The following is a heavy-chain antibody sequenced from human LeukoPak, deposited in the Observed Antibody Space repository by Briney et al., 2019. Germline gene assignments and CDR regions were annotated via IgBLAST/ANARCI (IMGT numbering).Heavy chain of an antibody. CDR1: GGSFSGYY. V-gene: IGHV4-34*01. CDR2: INHSGST. Sequence: SETLSLTCAVYGGSFSGYYWSWIRQPPGKGLDWIGEINHSGSTNYNPSLKSRVTISVDTSKNQFSLKLSSVTAADTAVYYCARGDYGSGSYWFDYWGQGTLVTVSS. J-gene: IGHJ4*02. CDR3: ARGDYGSGSYWFDY. D-gene: IGHD3-10*01.